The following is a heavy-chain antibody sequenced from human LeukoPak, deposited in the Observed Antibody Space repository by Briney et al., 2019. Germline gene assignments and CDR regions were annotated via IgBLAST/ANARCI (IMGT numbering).Heavy chain of an antibody. D-gene: IGHD1-26*01. CDR2: INPGDSDT. V-gene: IGHV5-51*01. J-gene: IGHJ5*02. CDR3: ARRVVGATGWFDP. Sequence: GPPLKISSKGSGSRLTSYWIAWVRRMPGKGLEWMGIINPGDSDTRCSPSFQGQVTISADKSISTAYLEWSSLKASDTAMYYCARRVVGATGWFDPWGQGTLVTVSS. CDR1: GSRLTSYW.